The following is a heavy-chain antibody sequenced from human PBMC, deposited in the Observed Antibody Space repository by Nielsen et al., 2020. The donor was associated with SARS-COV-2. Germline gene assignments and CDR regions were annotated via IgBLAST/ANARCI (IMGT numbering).Heavy chain of an antibody. CDR3: ARDPAMSASWSQEHDS. CDR1: GFTFSSYW. Sequence: GESLKISCAASGFTFSSYWMSWVRQAPGKGLEWVANIKEDGREGYYVDSVKGRFTISRDNARNSLSLQMDSLRAEDTALYYCARDPAMSASWSQEHDSWGQGTLVTVSS. D-gene: IGHD6-13*01. J-gene: IGHJ4*02. CDR2: IKEDGREG. V-gene: IGHV3-7*03.